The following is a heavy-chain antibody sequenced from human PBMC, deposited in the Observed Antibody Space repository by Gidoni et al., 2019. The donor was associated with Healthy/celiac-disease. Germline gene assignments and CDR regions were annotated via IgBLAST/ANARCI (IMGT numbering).Heavy chain of an antibody. CDR1: GFTFSSYA. CDR3: AKPPRYCSGGSCGDY. D-gene: IGHD2-15*01. V-gene: IGHV3-23*01. CDR2: ISGSGGST. Sequence: EVQLLESGGGLVQPGGSLRLSCAASGFTFSSYAMSWVRQAPGKGLEWVSAISGSGGSTYYADAVKGRFTISRDNSKNTLYLQMNSLRAEDTAVYYCAKPPRYCSGGSCGDYWGQGTLVTVSS. J-gene: IGHJ4*02.